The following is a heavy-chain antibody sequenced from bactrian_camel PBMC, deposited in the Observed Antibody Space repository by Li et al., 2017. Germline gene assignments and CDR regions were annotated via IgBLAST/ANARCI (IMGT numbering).Heavy chain of an antibody. Sequence: HVQLVESGGGLVQPGGSLRLSCAGSGFTFSSYSMHWVRQAPGKGLEWVSFINSINSGASGGGIGYYADSVKGRFTISRDNAKNTLYLQLNSLKTEDTAVYYCVKPNPDARGGFDHWGQGTQVTVS. D-gene: IGHD1*01. CDR1: GFTFSSYS. CDR3: VKPNPDARGGFDH. CDR2: INSINSGASGGGIG. V-gene: IGHV3S1*01. J-gene: IGHJ4*01.